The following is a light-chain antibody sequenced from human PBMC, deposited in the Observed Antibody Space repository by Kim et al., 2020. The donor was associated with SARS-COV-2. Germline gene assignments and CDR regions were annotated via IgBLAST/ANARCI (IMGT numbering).Light chain of an antibody. CDR3: MQGTYWPT. J-gene: IGKJ1*01. Sequence: RPASIYCRYSQSLVHSTGDTSFAWFQQRRGQSPRRLIYEVSTRDCGVPDRFRVSGSGTDITMEISGVEDEDVGVYYCMQGTYWPTFGQGTKVDIK. CDR1: QSLVHSTGDTS. CDR2: EVS. V-gene: IGKV2-30*02.